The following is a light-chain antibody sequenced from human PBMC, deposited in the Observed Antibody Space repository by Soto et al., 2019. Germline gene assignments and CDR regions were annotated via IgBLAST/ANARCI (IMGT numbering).Light chain of an antibody. J-gene: IGKJ5*01. V-gene: IGKV3-20*01. CDR1: QQITHN. Sequence: PVALSLSKKERAILSCRASQQITHNLAWYRQSPGQPPRLLISGASRRATGIPDRFSGSGSETDFTLTINRLEPEDFALYHCQHYQGCHRIAFGQGTRLDI. CDR3: QHYQGCHRIA. CDR2: GAS.